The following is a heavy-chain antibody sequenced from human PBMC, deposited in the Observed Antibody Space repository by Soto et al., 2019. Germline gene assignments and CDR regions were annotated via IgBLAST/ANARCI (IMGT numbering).Heavy chain of an antibody. CDR1: GYTFTGYY. CDR3: ARGDFDSSANYYAGWFGL. CDR2: INPNSGGT. Sequence: ASVKVSCKASGYTFTGYYMHWLRQAPGQGLEWMGWINPNSGGTKYAQKFQGRVTMTNDTSISTAYMELSRLGSDDTAVYYCARGDFDSSANYYAGWFGLWGQGTLVTVSS. J-gene: IGHJ5*02. D-gene: IGHD3-22*01. V-gene: IGHV1-2*02.